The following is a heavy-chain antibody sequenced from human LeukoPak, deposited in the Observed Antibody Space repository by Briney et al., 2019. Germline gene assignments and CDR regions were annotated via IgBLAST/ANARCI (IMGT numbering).Heavy chain of an antibody. CDR3: ARDIWQNYYGSGSFSWFDP. Sequence: GGSLRLSCAASGFTFRSYILNWVRRAPRKGLDGVSSININSSYIYYADSVKGRFTISRDNAKNSLYLQMNSLRAEDTAVYYCARDIWQNYYGSGSFSWFDPWGQGTLVTVSS. CDR2: ININSSYI. CDR1: GFTFRSYI. V-gene: IGHV3-21*01. J-gene: IGHJ5*02. D-gene: IGHD3-10*01.